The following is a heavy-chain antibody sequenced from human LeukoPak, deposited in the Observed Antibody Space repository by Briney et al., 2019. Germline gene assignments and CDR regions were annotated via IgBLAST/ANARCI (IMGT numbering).Heavy chain of an antibody. D-gene: IGHD1-26*01. V-gene: IGHV3-15*01. CDR3: TTDNTPRIVGATTGT. J-gene: IGHJ5*02. CDR1: GFTFSNAW. Sequence: GGSLRLSCAASGFTFSNAWMSWVRQAPGKGLEWVGRIKSKTDGGTTDYAAPVKGRFTISRDDSKNTLYLQMNSLKTEDTAVYYCTTDNTPRIVGATTGTWGQGTLVTVSS. CDR2: IKSKTDGGTT.